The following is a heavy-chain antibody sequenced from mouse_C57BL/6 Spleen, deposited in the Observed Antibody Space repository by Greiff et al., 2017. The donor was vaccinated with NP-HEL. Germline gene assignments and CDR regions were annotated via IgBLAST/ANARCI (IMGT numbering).Heavy chain of an antibody. CDR3: ARPGFSTTVVAKNYAMDY. CDR1: GFTFSDYG. J-gene: IGHJ4*01. Sequence: EVQLVESGGGLVKPGGSLKLSCAASGFTFSDYGMHWVRQAPEKGLEWVAYISSGSSTIYYADTVKGRFTISRDNAKNTLFLQMTSLRSEDTAMYYCARPGFSTTVVAKNYAMDYWGQGTSVTVSS. V-gene: IGHV5-17*01. D-gene: IGHD1-1*01. CDR2: ISSGSSTI.